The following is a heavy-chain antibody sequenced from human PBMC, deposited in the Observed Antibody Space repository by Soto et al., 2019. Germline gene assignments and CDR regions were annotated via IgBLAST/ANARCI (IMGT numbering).Heavy chain of an antibody. D-gene: IGHD6-19*01. CDR2: IYPGDSDT. CDR1: GYSFTSYW. J-gene: IGHJ6*02. Sequence: PGESLKIPCKGSGYSFTSYWIGWVRQMPGKGLEWMGIIYPGDSDTRYSPSFQGQVTISADKSISTAYLQWSSLKASDTAMYYWARYGGMGQWLADYYYYYCMDVWGEGPTVTVSS. V-gene: IGHV5-51*01. CDR3: ARYGGMGQWLADYYYYYCMDV.